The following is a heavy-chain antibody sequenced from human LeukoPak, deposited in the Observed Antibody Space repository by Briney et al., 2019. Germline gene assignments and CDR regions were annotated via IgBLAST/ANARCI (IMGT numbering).Heavy chain of an antibody. CDR2: INHSGST. CDR3: ARHKGTYYYDSSGYYWSGYFQH. CDR1: GGSFSGYY. D-gene: IGHD3-22*01. Sequence: SETLSLTCAVYGGSFSGYYWSWIRQPPGKGLEWIGEINHSGSTNYNPSLKSRVTISVDTSKNQFSLKLSSVTAADTAVYYCARHKGTYYYDSSGYYWSGYFQHWGQGTLVTVSS. J-gene: IGHJ1*01. V-gene: IGHV4-34*01.